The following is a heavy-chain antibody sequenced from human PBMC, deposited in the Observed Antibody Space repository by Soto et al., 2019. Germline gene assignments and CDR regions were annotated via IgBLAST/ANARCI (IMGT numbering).Heavy chain of an antibody. CDR3: ARDRLAGTTVTSRPVWACDI. Sequence: QVQLQESGPGLVKPSGTLSLTCAVSGGSISSSNWWSWVRQPPGKGLEWIGEIYHSGSTNYNPSLKRRVTISVDKAKNQFSLKLSSVTAADTAVYYCARDRLAGTTVTSRPVWACDIWGQGTMVTVSS. CDR1: GGSISSSNW. V-gene: IGHV4-4*02. CDR2: IYHSGST. D-gene: IGHD4-17*01. J-gene: IGHJ3*02.